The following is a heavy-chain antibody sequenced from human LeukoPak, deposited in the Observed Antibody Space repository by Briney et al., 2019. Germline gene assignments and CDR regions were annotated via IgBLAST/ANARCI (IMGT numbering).Heavy chain of an antibody. J-gene: IGHJ4*02. Sequence: GGSLRLSCAASGFTFRNYWMHWVRHVPGKGLEWVSRINEDATIIMYADSVKGRFTISRDNARNTVSLQMHSLRAEDTAVYCCVIDLLLVWTPGDDFYHWGQGTLVTVSS. D-gene: IGHD2-8*01. CDR2: INEDATII. V-gene: IGHV3-74*03. CDR3: VIDLLLVWTPGDDFYH. CDR1: GFTFRNYW.